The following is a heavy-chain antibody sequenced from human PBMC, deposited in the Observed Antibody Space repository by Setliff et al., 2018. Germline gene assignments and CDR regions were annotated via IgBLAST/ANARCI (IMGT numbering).Heavy chain of an antibody. CDR1: GDTLSTYA. CDR3: ARSHDSGFYHQRDAYDI. V-gene: IGHV1-18*01. D-gene: IGHD5-12*01. Sequence: ASVKVSCKASGDTLSTYALSWVREAPGQGLEWMGWISASNGKTNYAQKFQDRITMTTDTTTSTSYMELRSLRSDDTAVYYCARSHDSGFYHQRDAYDIWGQGTMVTVSS. J-gene: IGHJ3*02. CDR2: ISASNGKT.